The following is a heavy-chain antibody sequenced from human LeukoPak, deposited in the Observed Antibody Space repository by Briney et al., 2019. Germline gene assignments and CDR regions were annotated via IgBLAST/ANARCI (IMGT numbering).Heavy chain of an antibody. V-gene: IGHV1-8*01. CDR2: MNPNSGNT. Sequence: ASVKVSCKASGYTFTSYDINWVRQATGQGLEWMGWMNPNSGNTGYAQKLQGRVTMTTDTSTSTAYMELSSLRSEDTAVYYCARGDTAMVTSDAFDIWGQGTMVTVSS. CDR1: GYTFTSYD. J-gene: IGHJ3*02. CDR3: ARGDTAMVTSDAFDI. D-gene: IGHD5-18*01.